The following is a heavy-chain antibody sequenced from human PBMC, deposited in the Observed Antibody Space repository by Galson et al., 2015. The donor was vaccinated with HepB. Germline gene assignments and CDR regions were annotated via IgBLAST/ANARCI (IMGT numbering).Heavy chain of an antibody. J-gene: IGHJ6*02. CDR2: ISGSGGST. V-gene: IGHV3-23*01. D-gene: IGHD6-13*01. Sequence: SLRLSCAASGFTFSSYAMSWVCQAPGKGLEWVSAISGSGGSTYYADSVKGRFTISRDNSKNTLYLQMNSLRAEDTAVYYCAKDLSSWPGRGMDVWGQGTTVTVSS. CDR1: GFTFSSYA. CDR3: AKDLSSWPGRGMDV.